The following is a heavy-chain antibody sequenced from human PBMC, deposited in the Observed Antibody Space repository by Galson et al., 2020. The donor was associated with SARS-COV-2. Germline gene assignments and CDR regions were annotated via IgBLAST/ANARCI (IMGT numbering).Heavy chain of an antibody. J-gene: IGHJ3*02. CDR3: AKPLINWKGEAFDI. Sequence: GESLKISCAASGFTFSNYGMHWVRQAPGKGLEWVAVIWYEGSNKYYADSVKGRFTISRDNSKNTLYLQMNSLRTEDTAVYYCAKPLINWKGEAFDIWGQGTIVTVSS. CDR2: IWYEGSNK. CDR1: GFTFSNYG. V-gene: IGHV3-33*06. D-gene: IGHD1-20*01.